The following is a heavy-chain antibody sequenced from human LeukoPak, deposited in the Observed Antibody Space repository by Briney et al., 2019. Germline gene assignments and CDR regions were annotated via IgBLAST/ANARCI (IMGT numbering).Heavy chain of an antibody. J-gene: IGHJ4*02. CDR3: ARSLAYSSSFFDY. CDR1: GASISSSSYY. V-gene: IGHV4-39*01. Sequence: PSETLSLTCTVSGASISSSSYYWGWIRQPPGKGLEWIGSIYYSGSTYYNPSLKSRVTISVDTSKNQFSLKLSSVTAADTAVYYCARSLAYSSSFFDYWGQGTLVTVSS. D-gene: IGHD6-13*01. CDR2: IYYSGST.